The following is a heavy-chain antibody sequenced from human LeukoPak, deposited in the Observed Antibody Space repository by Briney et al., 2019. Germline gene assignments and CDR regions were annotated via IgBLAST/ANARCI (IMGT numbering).Heavy chain of an antibody. CDR3: VREWDHTRMTFDI. CDR2: IGTYNGNT. V-gene: IGHV1-18*01. J-gene: IGHJ3*02. CDR1: GHTFINYA. Sequence: GASVKVSCKASGHTFINYAISWVRQAPGQGLEWMGWIGTYNGNTKYAQEFQGRVTMTTDTSTSTGYMELRNLRSDDTAVYFCVREWDHTRMTFDIWGQGTMVTVSS. D-gene: IGHD1-26*01.